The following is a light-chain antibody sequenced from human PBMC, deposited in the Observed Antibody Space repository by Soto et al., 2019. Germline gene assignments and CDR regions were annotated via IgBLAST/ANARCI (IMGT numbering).Light chain of an antibody. V-gene: IGKV3-20*01. CDR2: GAS. J-gene: IGKJ3*01. Sequence: ENMVTQCPGTLPLAPGERDTLSCRASQSVSSSYLAWYQQKPGQAPRLLIYGASSRATGIPDRFSGSGSGTDFTLTISSLQSEDFAVYYCQQYGIPPSTVGPGTKVDIK. CDR3: QQYGIPPST. CDR1: QSVSSSY.